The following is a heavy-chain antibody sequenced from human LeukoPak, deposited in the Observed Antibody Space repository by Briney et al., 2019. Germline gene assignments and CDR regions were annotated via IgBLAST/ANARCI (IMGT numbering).Heavy chain of an antibody. CDR2: IYYSGST. Sequence: PSETLSLTCTVSGGSISSGDYYWSWIRQPPGKGLEWIGYIYYSGSTYYNPSLKSRVTISVDTSKNQFSLKLSSVTAADTAVYYCARQPYNWNYAHFDYWGQGTLVTVSS. CDR3: ARQPYNWNYAHFDY. J-gene: IGHJ4*02. D-gene: IGHD1-7*01. CDR1: GGSISSGDYY. V-gene: IGHV4-30-4*01.